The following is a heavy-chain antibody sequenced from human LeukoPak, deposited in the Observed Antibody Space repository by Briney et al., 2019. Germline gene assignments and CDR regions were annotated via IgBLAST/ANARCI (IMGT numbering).Heavy chain of an antibody. Sequence: ASVKVSCKASGYTFTSYGISWVRQAPGQGLEWMGEIIPMFGTTDYAQKFQGRVTITADKFTSTAYMQLSSLRSEDTAVYYCSKSHHYDSRIFDYWGQGTLVTVSS. J-gene: IGHJ4*02. V-gene: IGHV1-69*06. D-gene: IGHD3-10*01. CDR1: GYTFTSYG. CDR3: SKSHHYDSRIFDY. CDR2: IIPMFGTT.